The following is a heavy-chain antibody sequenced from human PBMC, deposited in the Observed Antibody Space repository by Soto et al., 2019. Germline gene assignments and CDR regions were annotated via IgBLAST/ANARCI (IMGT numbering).Heavy chain of an antibody. CDR3: TEDIFPGGADV. D-gene: IGHD3-16*01. J-gene: IGHJ6*02. CDR2: IHWNNGAT. Sequence: GGSLRLSCVASAFSSHHHAIHWVRQGPGKGLEWVSGIHWNNGATGYADSVKGRFTIFKDNVKNSVYLQMNSLRTDDTAFYYCTEDIFPGGADVWGQGTTVTVPS. V-gene: IGHV3-9*02. CDR1: AFSSHHHA.